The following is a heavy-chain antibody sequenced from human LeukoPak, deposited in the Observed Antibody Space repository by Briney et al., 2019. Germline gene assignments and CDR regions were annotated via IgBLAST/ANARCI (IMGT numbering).Heavy chain of an antibody. CDR1: GFTFSSYS. V-gene: IGHV3-48*01. J-gene: IGHJ5*02. CDR3: ARAGREWLLHSNWFDP. D-gene: IGHD3-22*01. CDR2: ISSSGSTI. Sequence: GGSLRLSCAASGFTFSSYSMNWVRQAPGKGLEWVSYISSSGSTIYYADSVKGRFTISRDNAKNSLYLQMNSLRAEDTAVYYCARAGREWLLHSNWFDPWGQGTLVTVSS.